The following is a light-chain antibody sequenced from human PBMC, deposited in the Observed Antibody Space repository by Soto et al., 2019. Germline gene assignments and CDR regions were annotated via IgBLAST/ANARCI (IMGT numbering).Light chain of an antibody. CDR2: KTS. CDR1: QNVNIW. V-gene: IGKV1-5*03. Sequence: DIQVTQSPSTLSAYVGDRVIITCRASQNVNIWLAWYQQRPREAPKLLIYKTSSLESGVPSRFSGSGSGTEFTLTISSLETDDFGTYFCLQYNSHPYTFGQGTTLEIK. J-gene: IGKJ2*01. CDR3: LQYNSHPYT.